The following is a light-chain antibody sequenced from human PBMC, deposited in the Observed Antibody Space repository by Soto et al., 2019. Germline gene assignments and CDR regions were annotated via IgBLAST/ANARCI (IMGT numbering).Light chain of an antibody. CDR3: QQNDSSPSWT. CDR2: DAT. CDR1: QSVSSSY. Sequence: TVLTQSPAILSLSPGEGATLSCRASQSVSSSYLAWYQQKPGQAPRLLIYDATSRATGIPDRFSGSGSGTDFTLTISRLEPEDFAVYYCQQNDSSPSWTFGQGTKVDIK. V-gene: IGKV3-20*01. J-gene: IGKJ1*01.